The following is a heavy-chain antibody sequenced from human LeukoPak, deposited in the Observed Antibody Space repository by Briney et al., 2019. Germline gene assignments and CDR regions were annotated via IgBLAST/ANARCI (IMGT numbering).Heavy chain of an antibody. V-gene: IGHV3-7*01. J-gene: IGHJ4*02. CDR2: IKQDGSEK. CDR1: GFTFSSYW. D-gene: IGHD6-19*01. CDR3: ASSSSGWYVWEYFDY. Sequence: GGSLRLSCAASGFTFSSYWMSWVRQAPGKGLEWVANIKQDGSEKYYVDSVKGRFTISRDNAKNSLYLQMNSLRAEDTAVYYCASSSSGWYVWEYFDYWGQGTLVTVSS.